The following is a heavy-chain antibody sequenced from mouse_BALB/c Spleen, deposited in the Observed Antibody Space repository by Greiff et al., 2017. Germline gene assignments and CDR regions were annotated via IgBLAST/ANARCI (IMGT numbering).Heavy chain of an antibody. CDR3: ARGTVVFDY. V-gene: IGHV5-17*02. J-gene: IGHJ2*01. CDR1: GFTFSSFG. D-gene: IGHD1-1*01. CDR2: ISSGSSTI. Sequence: EVMLVESGGGLVQPGGSRKLSCAASGFTFSSFGMHWVRQAPEKGLEWVAYISSGSSTIYYADTVKGRFTISRDNPKNTLFLQMTSLRSEDTAMYYCARGTVVFDYWGQGTTLTVSS.